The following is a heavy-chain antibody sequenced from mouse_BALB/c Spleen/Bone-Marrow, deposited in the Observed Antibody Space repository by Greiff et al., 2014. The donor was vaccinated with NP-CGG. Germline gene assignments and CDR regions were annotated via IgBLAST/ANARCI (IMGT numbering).Heavy chain of an antibody. J-gene: IGHJ2*01. D-gene: IGHD1-1*01. Sequence: EVQLQQSGPELVKPGASMKISCKASGYSFTGYTMNWVEQSHGKNLEWIGLINPFNGGSIYNQKFKGKATLTIHKSSSTAYMELLSLTSEDSAVYYCARRDYGSSPFDYWGQGTTLTVSS. CDR1: GYSFTGYT. CDR2: INPFNGGS. V-gene: IGHV1-18*01. CDR3: ARRDYGSSPFDY.